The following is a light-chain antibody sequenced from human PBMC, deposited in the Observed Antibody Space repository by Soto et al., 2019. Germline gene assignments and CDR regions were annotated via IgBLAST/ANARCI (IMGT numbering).Light chain of an antibody. CDR2: GAS. CDR3: QQYGSSPPLS. Sequence: EIVLTQSPGTLSLSPGERATLSCRASQSVRSSYLAWYQQKPGQAPRLLIYGASSRATGIPDRFSGSGSGTDFTLTISRLEPEDCAVYYCQQYGSSPPLSFGGGTKVDIK. J-gene: IGKJ4*01. V-gene: IGKV3-20*01. CDR1: QSVRSSY.